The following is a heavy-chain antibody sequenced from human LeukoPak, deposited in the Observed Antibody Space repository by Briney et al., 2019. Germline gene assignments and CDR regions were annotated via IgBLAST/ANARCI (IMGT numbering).Heavy chain of an antibody. CDR2: IEPDGNEK. Sequence: GGSLRLSCAASGFTFSQFGMHWVRQAPGKGLEWVANIEPDGNEKYYVDSVKGRFTISRDNAKNSLYLQMNSLKADETAVYYCARVLLRNGYDAMDVWGQGTTVTVSS. J-gene: IGHJ6*02. CDR3: ARVLLRNGYDAMDV. V-gene: IGHV3-7*01. D-gene: IGHD3-3*01. CDR1: GFTFSQFG.